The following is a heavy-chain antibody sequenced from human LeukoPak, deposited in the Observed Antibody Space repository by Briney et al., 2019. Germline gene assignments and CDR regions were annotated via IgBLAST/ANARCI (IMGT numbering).Heavy chain of an antibody. CDR2: SRNKANDYTT. CDR3: VRSYSAGQNGMDV. D-gene: IGHD3-10*01. CDR1: GFMFSDHY. J-gene: IGHJ6*02. V-gene: IGHV3-72*01. Sequence: GGSLRLSCAVSGFMFSDHYIEWVRQAPGTGLEWVGRSRNKANDYTTEYAASVKGRFTLLRDDSKNLLYLQMNSLKSEDTAVYYCVRSYSAGQNGMDVWGQGTMVTVSS.